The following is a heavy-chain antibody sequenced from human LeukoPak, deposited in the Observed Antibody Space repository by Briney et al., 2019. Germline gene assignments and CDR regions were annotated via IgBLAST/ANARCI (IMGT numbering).Heavy chain of an antibody. Sequence: GGSPRLSCAASGFTVSSNYMSWVRQAPGKGLEWVAFIRYDGSNKYYADSVKGRFTISRDNSKNTLYLQMNSLRAEDTAVYYCAKELEGGYWGQGTLVTVSS. CDR1: GFTVSSNY. CDR2: IRYDGSNK. CDR3: AKELEGGY. V-gene: IGHV3-30*02. D-gene: IGHD1-1*01. J-gene: IGHJ4*02.